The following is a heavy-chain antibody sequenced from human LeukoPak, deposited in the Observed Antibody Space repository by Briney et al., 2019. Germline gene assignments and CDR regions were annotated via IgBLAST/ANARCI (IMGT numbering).Heavy chain of an antibody. CDR2: IYYSGST. J-gene: IGHJ4*02. CDR1: GGSIGSGGYY. V-gene: IGHV4-31*03. Sequence: PSQTLSLTCTVSGGSIGSGGYYWSWIRQHPGKGLEWIGYIYYSGSTYYNPSLKSRVTISVDTSKNQFSLKLSSVTAADTAVYYCARDVGMSYFDYWGQGTLVTVSS. D-gene: IGHD6-13*01. CDR3: ARDVGMSYFDY.